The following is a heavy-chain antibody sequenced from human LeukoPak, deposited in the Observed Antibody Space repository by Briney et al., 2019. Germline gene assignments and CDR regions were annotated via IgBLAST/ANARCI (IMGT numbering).Heavy chain of an antibody. V-gene: IGHV3-33*01. CDR2: IWYDGSNK. Sequence: GGSLRLSCAASGFTFSSYGMHWVRQAPGKGLEWVAVIWYDGSNKYYADSVKGRFTISRDNSKNTLYLQMNSLRAEDTAVYYCGYYYYGMDVWGQGTTVTVSS. J-gene: IGHJ6*02. CDR3: GYYYYGMDV. CDR1: GFTFSSYG.